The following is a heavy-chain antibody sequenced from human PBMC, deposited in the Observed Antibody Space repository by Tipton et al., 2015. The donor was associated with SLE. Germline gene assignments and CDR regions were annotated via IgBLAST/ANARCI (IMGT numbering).Heavy chain of an antibody. D-gene: IGHD3-10*01. CDR1: GYSISSGYY. CDR3: ARALSGGYYYYYMDV. Sequence: GLVKPSETLSLTCAVSGYSISSGYYWGWIRQPPGKGLEWIGSIYHSGSTYYNPSLKSRVTISVDTSKNQFSLKLSSVTAADTAVYYCARALSGGYYYYYMDVWAKGPRSPSP. V-gene: IGHV4-38-2*01. CDR2: IYHSGST. J-gene: IGHJ6*03.